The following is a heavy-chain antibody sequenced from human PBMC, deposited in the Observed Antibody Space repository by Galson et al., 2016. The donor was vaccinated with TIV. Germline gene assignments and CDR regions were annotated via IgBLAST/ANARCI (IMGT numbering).Heavy chain of an antibody. J-gene: IGHJ4*02. D-gene: IGHD2-21*02. CDR3: ARETGCGGDCYYFDY. V-gene: IGHV3-30*15. CDR2: ISYDGINK. CDR1: GFTFRSHA. Sequence: SLRLSCAASGFTFRSHAMHWVRQAPGKGLEWVADISYDGINKYYADSVKGRFPVSRDNSKSTLYLQLSSLRTEDTAVYYCARETGCGGDCYYFDYWGQGTLVTVSS.